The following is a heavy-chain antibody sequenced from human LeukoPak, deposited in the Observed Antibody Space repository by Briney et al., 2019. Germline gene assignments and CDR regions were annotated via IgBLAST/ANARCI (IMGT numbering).Heavy chain of an antibody. J-gene: IGHJ4*02. V-gene: IGHV4-31*03. CDR3: ARGNYRPGGYFDY. CDR1: GGSISSGGYY. CDR2: IYYSGST. D-gene: IGHD1-7*01. Sequence: SETLSLTCTVSGGSISSGGYYWSWIRQHPGKGLEWIGYIYYSGSTYYNPSLKSRVTISVDTSKNQFSLKLSSVTAADTAVYYCARGNYRPGGYFDYWGQGTLVTFSS.